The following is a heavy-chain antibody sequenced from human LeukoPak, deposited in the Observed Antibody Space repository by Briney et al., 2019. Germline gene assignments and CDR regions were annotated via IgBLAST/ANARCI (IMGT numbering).Heavy chain of an antibody. Sequence: GASVKVSCKASGGTFSSYAISWVRQAPGQGLEWMGGIIPIFGTANYAQKFQGRVTITTDESTSTAYMELSSLRAEDTAVYYCARASMIVVVKGAFDIWGQGTMVTVSS. CDR2: IIPIFGTA. CDR3: ARASMIVVVKGAFDI. V-gene: IGHV1-69*05. D-gene: IGHD3-22*01. J-gene: IGHJ3*02. CDR1: GGTFSSYA.